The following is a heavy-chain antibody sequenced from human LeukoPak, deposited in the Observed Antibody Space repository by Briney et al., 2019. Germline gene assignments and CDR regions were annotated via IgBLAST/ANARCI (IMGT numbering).Heavy chain of an antibody. D-gene: IGHD3-22*01. Sequence: SETLSLTCTVSGGSISSSSYYWGWIRQPPGKGLEWIGRIYYSGSTYYNPSLNSRVTISVDTSKNQFSLKLSSVTAADTAVYYCARPVYYYDSSGYYSYNWFDPWGQGTLVTVSS. CDR2: IYYSGST. CDR3: ARPVYYYDSSGYYSYNWFDP. V-gene: IGHV4-39*01. J-gene: IGHJ5*02. CDR1: GGSISSSSYY.